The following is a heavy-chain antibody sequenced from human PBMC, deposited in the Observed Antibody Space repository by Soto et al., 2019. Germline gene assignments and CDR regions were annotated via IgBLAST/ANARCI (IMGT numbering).Heavy chain of an antibody. D-gene: IGHD3-22*01. CDR3: ALARYYDTGHGMDV. J-gene: IGHJ6*02. CDR1: GGTFSSYA. CDR2: IIPIFGTA. Sequence: SVKVSCKASGGTFSSYAISWVRQAPGQGLEWMGGIIPIFGTANYAQKFQGRVTITADKSTSTAYMELSSLRSEDTAVYYCALARYYDTGHGMDVWRPGTTVTVSS. V-gene: IGHV1-69*06.